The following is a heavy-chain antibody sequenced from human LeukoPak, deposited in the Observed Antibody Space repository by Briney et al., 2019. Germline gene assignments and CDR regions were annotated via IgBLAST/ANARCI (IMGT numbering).Heavy chain of an antibody. CDR3: AKVMVYDNYYFDY. CDR1: GFTFSSYA. D-gene: IGHD2-8*01. Sequence: PGGSLRLSCAASGFTFSSYAMNWVRQAPGKGLEWVSTVSDSGGNTYYADSVKGRFTISRDNSKNTLYLQMNSLRAEDAAVYYCAKVMVYDNYYFDYWGQGTLVTVSS. V-gene: IGHV3-23*01. CDR2: VSDSGGNT. J-gene: IGHJ4*02.